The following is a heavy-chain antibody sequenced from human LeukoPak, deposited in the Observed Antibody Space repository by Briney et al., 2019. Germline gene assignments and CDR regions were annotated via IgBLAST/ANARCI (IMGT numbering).Heavy chain of an antibody. Sequence: GESLKISCKGSGYSFSIYWIAWVRQMPGKGLEWMGNIYPGDFDIRYSPSFQGQVTFSADKSISTAYLQWSSLKASDTAMYYCARRDSSGYSLDSWGQGTLVTVSS. V-gene: IGHV5-51*01. CDR2: IYPGDFDI. J-gene: IGHJ5*01. CDR1: GYSFSIYW. D-gene: IGHD3-22*01. CDR3: ARRDSSGYSLDS.